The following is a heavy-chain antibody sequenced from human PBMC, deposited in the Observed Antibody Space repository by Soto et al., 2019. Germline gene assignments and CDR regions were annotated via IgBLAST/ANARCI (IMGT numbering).Heavy chain of an antibody. V-gene: IGHV1-46*01. Sequence: ASVKVSCKPSGYSFSNFYVHWVRQAPGQGLEWMGIIDPSSGTTSYTQKFQERVTMTRDTSMSTVYMELSRLRSEDTAVYYCARGAVVVPNGLIAGMDVWGLGTTVTAP. D-gene: IGHD2-15*01. CDR2: IDPSSGTT. J-gene: IGHJ6*02. CDR1: GYSFSNFY. CDR3: ARGAVVVPNGLIAGMDV.